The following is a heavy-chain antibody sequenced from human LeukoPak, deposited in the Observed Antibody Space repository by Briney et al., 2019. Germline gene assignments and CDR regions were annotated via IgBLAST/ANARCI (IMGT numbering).Heavy chain of an antibody. Sequence: SVKVSCKASGGTFSSYAISWVRQAPGQGLEWMGGIIPIFGTANYAQKFQGRVTITTGESTSTAYMELSSLRSEDTAVYYCARMNCSSTSCYMGFDYWGQGTLVTVSS. D-gene: IGHD2-2*02. CDR1: GGTFSSYA. CDR2: IIPIFGTA. CDR3: ARMNCSSTSCYMGFDY. J-gene: IGHJ4*02. V-gene: IGHV1-69*05.